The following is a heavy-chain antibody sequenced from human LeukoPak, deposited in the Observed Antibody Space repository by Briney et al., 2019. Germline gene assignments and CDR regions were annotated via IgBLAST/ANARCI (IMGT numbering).Heavy chain of an antibody. CDR1: GGSISSGGYY. CDR3: ATNDFWSGYYDY. CDR2: IYYSGST. Sequence: PSETLSLTCTVSGGSISSGGYYWSWIRQHPGKGLEWIGYIYYSGSTYYNPSLKSRVTISVDTSKNQFSLKLSSVTAADTAVYYCATNDFWSGYYDYWGQGTLVTVSS. V-gene: IGHV4-31*03. J-gene: IGHJ4*02. D-gene: IGHD3-3*01.